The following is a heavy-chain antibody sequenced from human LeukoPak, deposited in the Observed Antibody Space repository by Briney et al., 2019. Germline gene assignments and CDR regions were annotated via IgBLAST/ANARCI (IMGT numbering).Heavy chain of an antibody. CDR3: AREGILSGSYYSFDY. CDR2: INSDGSST. D-gene: IGHD1-26*01. Sequence: GGSLRLSCAASGFTFSSYWMHWVRQAPGKGLVWVSRINSDGSSTSYADSVKGRFTISRDNAKNTLYLQMNSLRAEDTAVYYCAREGILSGSYYSFDYWGQGTLVTVSS. J-gene: IGHJ4*02. CDR1: GFTFSSYW. V-gene: IGHV3-74*01.